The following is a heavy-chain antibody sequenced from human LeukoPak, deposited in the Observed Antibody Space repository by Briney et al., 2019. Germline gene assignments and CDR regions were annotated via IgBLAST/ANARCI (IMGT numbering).Heavy chain of an antibody. V-gene: IGHV4-59*01. D-gene: IGHD3-10*01. Sequence: PSETLSLTCTVSGGSISSYYWSWIRQPPGKGLEWIGYIYYSGSTNYNPSLKSRVAISVDTSKNQFSLKLSSVTAADTAVYYCARSGGLGDAGAFDIWGQGTMVTVSS. CDR3: ARSGGLGDAGAFDI. CDR2: IYYSGST. CDR1: GGSISSYY. J-gene: IGHJ3*02.